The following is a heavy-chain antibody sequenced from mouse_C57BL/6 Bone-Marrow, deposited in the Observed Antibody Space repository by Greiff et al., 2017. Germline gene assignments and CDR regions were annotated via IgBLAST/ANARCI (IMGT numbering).Heavy chain of an antibody. V-gene: IGHV5-12*01. Sequence: VHLVESGGGLVQPGGSLKLSCAASGFTFSDYYMYWVRQTPEKRLEWVAYISNGGGSTYYPDTVKGRFTISRDNAKNTLYLQMSRLKSEDTAMYYCARQSGGWYFDVWGTGTTVTVSS. CDR1: GFTFSDYY. D-gene: IGHD3-1*01. CDR3: ARQSGGWYFDV. CDR2: ISNGGGST. J-gene: IGHJ1*03.